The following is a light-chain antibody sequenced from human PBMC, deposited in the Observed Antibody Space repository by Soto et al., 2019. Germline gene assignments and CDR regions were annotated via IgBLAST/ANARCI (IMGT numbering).Light chain of an antibody. V-gene: IGLV4-69*01. Sequence: QPVLTQSPSASASLGASFKLTCTLSSGHSNYAIAWHQQQPEKGPRYLMNLNSDGSHTKGDGIPDRFSGSSSGAERYLTISSLQSEDEADYYCQTWATGIRVFGGGTKLTVL. J-gene: IGLJ3*02. CDR2: LNSDGSH. CDR3: QTWATGIRV. CDR1: SGHSNYA.